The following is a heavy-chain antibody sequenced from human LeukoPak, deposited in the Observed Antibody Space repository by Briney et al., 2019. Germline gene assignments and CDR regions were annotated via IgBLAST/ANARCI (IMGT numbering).Heavy chain of an antibody. J-gene: IGHJ4*02. CDR3: AKDGWLESGRTPFYFDS. D-gene: IGHD3-10*01. CDR2: ISGTSRTI. V-gene: IGHV3-48*01. CDR1: GFTFNKYS. Sequence: GGSLRLSRVASGFTFNKYSMNWVRQAPGKGLQWLSYISGTSRTIYYADSVKGRFAISRDNARNSLYLQMSSLRVEDTAVYYCAKDGWLESGRTPFYFDSWGQGTLVTVSS.